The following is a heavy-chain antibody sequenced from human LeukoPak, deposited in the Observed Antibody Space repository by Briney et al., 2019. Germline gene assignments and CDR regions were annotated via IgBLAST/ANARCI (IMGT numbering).Heavy chain of an antibody. CDR3: ARGGNRLYFDY. CDR1: GYTFTSYA. J-gene: IGHJ4*02. CDR2: INAGNGNT. D-gene: IGHD1-14*01. Sequence: GASVKVSCKASGYTFTSYAMHWVRQAPGQRLEWMGWINAGNGNTKYSQKFQGSVTITRDTSASTAYMELSSLRSEDTAVYYCARGGNRLYFDYWGQGTLVTVSS. V-gene: IGHV1-3*01.